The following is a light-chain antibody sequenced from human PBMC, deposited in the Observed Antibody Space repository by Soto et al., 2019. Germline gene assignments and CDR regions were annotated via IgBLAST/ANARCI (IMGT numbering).Light chain of an antibody. CDR1: QSISRW. CDR3: QQYVNYPFT. J-gene: IGKJ2*01. Sequence: DIQMTQSPSTLSPSVGDRVAITCRASQSISRWLAGYQQKPGKAPKLLLYDASSMASGVPSRFSGSGSGTEFTLTISSLQPDDFAAYYCQQYVNYPFTFGQGTKLEIK. V-gene: IGKV1-5*01. CDR2: DAS.